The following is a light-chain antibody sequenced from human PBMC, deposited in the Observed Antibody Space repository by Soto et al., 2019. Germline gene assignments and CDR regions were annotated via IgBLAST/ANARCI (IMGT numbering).Light chain of an antibody. CDR1: QSLVHRDGNTY. Sequence: DVVVTQSPLSLPVTLGQAASISCRSSQSLVHRDGNTYLSWFRQRPGQSPRRLIYKVSNREAGVPDRFSGSGSGTDFTLKISRVEAEDVGLYYCMQGLHWPPITFGQGTRLEIK. CDR2: KVS. V-gene: IGKV2-30*02. J-gene: IGKJ5*01. CDR3: MQGLHWPPIT.